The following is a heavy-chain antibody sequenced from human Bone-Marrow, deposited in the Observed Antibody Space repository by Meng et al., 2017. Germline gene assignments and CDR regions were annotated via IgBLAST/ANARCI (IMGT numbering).Heavy chain of an antibody. J-gene: IGHJ4*02. V-gene: IGHV3-11*04. CDR1: GFTFSDYY. Sequence: GGSLRLSCAASGFTFSDYYMSWIRQAPGKGLEWVSYISSSGSTIYYADSVKGRFTISRDNATNSLYLQMNSLGAEDTAVYYCARGPRGVVRGVSADYWGQRTLVTVSS. D-gene: IGHD3-10*01. CDR3: ARGPRGVVRGVSADY. CDR2: ISSSGSTI.